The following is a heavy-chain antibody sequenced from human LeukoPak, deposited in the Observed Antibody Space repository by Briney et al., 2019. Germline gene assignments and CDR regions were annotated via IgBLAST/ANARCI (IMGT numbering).Heavy chain of an antibody. D-gene: IGHD6-13*01. CDR2: IYPGDSDT. J-gene: IGHJ6*02. CDR1: GYSFTSYW. V-gene: IGHV5-51*01. Sequence: GESLKISCKGSGYSFTSYWIGWVRQMPGKGLEWMGIIYPGDSDTRYSPSFQGQVTISADKSISTAYLQWSSLKASDTAMYYCARRVGSSSWSGYYYYGMDVWGQGTTVTVSS. CDR3: ARRVGSSSWSGYYYYGMDV.